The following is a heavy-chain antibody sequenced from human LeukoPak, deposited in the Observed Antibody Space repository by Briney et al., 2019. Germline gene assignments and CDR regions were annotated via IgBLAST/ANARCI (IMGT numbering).Heavy chain of an antibody. V-gene: IGHV3-21*04. D-gene: IGHD3-10*01. CDR1: GFTFSSYS. Sequence: PGGSLRLSCAASGFTFSSYSMNWVRQAPGKGLEWVSSISSSSSYIYYADSVKGRFTISRDNSKNTLYLQMNSLRAEDTAVYYCAKEDVEYYYGSGSYSSWGQGTLVTVSS. CDR2: ISSSSSYI. J-gene: IGHJ5*02. CDR3: AKEDVEYYYGSGSYSS.